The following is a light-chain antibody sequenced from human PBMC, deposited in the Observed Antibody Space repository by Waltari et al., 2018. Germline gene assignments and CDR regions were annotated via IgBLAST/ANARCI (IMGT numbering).Light chain of an antibody. V-gene: IGLV1-44*01. J-gene: IGLJ3*02. CDR2: NDD. Sequence: QSVLTQPPSAPGAPGQRVTITCSIGSSNIGSNTVNWYQQFPGTAPKLLMFNDDQRASGVPGRFSGSRSVTSASLAISGLQSEDEATYYCAAWDDTLKGLFGGGTTLTVL. CDR3: AAWDDTLKGL. CDR1: SSNIGSNT.